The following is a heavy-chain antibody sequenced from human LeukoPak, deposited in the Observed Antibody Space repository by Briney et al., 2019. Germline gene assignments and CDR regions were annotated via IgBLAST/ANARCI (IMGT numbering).Heavy chain of an antibody. CDR1: GGSISSYY. J-gene: IGHJ6*03. V-gene: IGHV4-4*07. D-gene: IGHD6-6*01. CDR3: ARDFTDSSSSLVYYYYYYMDV. CDR2: IYTSGST. Sequence: SETLSLTCTVSGGSISSYYWSWIRQPAGKGLEWIGRIYTSGSTNYNPSLKSRVTMSVDTSKNQFSLRLTSVTAADTAVYYYARDFTDSSSSLVYYYYYYMDVWGKGATVTVSS.